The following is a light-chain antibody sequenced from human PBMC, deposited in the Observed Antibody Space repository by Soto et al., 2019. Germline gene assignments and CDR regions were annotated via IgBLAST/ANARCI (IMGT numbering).Light chain of an antibody. J-gene: IGKJ1*01. CDR3: QQYDRWPT. CDR2: GAS. V-gene: IGKV3-15*01. CDR1: QSVSGN. Sequence: EVMVTQSPATLSVSPGERATLSCRASQSVSGNFAWYQQKPGQPPRLLIHGASTRATGIPARFRGSGSGTEFTLTISSLQSEDFAVYYCQQYDRWPTFGQGTKVEIK.